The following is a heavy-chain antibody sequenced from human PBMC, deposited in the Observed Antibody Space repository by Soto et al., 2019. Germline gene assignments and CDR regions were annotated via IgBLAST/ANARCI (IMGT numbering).Heavy chain of an antibody. V-gene: IGHV3-23*01. J-gene: IGHJ1*01. CDR1: GFTFSSYA. D-gene: IGHD6-13*01. Sequence: EVQLLESGGGLVQPGGSLRLSCAASGFTFSSYAMSWVRQAPGKGLEWVSALSGSGGSTYYADSVKGRFTISRDNSKNTLYLQMNSLRAEDTAVYYCAKDHGYVQQQQVGFAEYFQHWGQGTLVTVSS. CDR2: LSGSGGST. CDR3: AKDHGYVQQQQVGFAEYFQH.